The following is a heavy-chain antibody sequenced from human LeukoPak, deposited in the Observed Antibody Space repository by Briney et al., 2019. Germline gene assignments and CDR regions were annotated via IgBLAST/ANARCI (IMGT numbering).Heavy chain of an antibody. D-gene: IGHD4-17*01. Sequence: AGGSLRLSCAASGFTFSSYAMSWVRQAPGKGLEWVSAISGSGGSTYYADSVKGRFTISRDNSKNTLYLQMNSLRAEDTAVYYRAKSLTVTTRIHSIDPRGQGTLVTVSS. CDR1: GFTFSSYA. CDR2: ISGSGGST. V-gene: IGHV3-23*01. CDR3: AKSLTVTTRIHSIDP. J-gene: IGHJ4*02.